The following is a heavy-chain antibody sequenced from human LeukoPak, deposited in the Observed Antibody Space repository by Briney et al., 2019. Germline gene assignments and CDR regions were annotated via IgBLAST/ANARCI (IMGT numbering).Heavy chain of an antibody. CDR2: ISAYNGNT. V-gene: IGHV1-18*01. CDR3: ARDLVAARKVENFGY. Sequence: ASVKVSCKASGYTFTSYGISWVRQAPGQGLEWMGWISAYNGNTNYAQKFQGRVTMTRDTSTSTVYMELSSLRSEDTAVYYCARDLVAARKVENFGYWGQGTLVTVSS. J-gene: IGHJ4*02. CDR1: GYTFTSYG. D-gene: IGHD6-6*01.